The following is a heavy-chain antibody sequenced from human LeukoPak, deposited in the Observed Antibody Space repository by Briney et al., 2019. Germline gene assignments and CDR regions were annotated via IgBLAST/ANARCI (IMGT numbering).Heavy chain of an antibody. J-gene: IGHJ4*02. CDR3: ARVRYFDWPIPTYYFDY. Sequence: APVKVSCKASGYTFTSYYMHWVRQAPGQGLEWMGWINPNSGGTNYAQKFQGRVTMTRDTSISTAYMELSRLSSDDTAVYYCARVRYFDWPIPTYYFDYGGEGTLVTVS. CDR2: INPNSGGT. D-gene: IGHD3-9*01. CDR1: GYTFTSYY. V-gene: IGHV1-2*02.